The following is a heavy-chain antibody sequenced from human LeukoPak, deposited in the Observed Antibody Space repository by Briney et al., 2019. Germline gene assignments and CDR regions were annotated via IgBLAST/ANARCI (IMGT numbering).Heavy chain of an antibody. CDR1: GYTFTSYG. J-gene: IGHJ5*02. D-gene: IGHD3-10*01. CDR3: ARDRYGSGSPGNWFDP. Sequence: ASVKVSCKASGYTFTSYGISWVRQAPGQGLEWMGWINTNTGNPTYAQGFTGRFVFSLDTSVSTAYLQISSLKAEDTAVYYCARDRYGSGSPGNWFDPWGQGTLVTVSS. V-gene: IGHV7-4-1*02. CDR2: INTNTGNP.